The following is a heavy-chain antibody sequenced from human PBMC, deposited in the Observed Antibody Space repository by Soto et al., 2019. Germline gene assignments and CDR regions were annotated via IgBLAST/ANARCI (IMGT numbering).Heavy chain of an antibody. D-gene: IGHD3-3*01. CDR3: AREMTIFGVAPGGGVDV. CDR2: IYQTGRT. Sequence: QLQLQESGSGLVQPSQTLSLTCTASGGSISTSGYSWTWIRQPPGGGLEWIGSIYQTGRTYVIPSLKSRVTMSLDKSKNQFSLTLTSVTDADTALYYCAREMTIFGVAPGGGVDVWGQGTTVTVSS. V-gene: IGHV4-30-2*01. J-gene: IGHJ6*02. CDR1: GGSISTSGYS.